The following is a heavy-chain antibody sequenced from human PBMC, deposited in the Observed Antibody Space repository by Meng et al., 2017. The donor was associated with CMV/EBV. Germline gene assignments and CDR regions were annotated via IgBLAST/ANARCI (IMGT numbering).Heavy chain of an antibody. CDR2: IRRKAYGGTT. D-gene: IGHD3-10*01. CDR1: GFTFGDYA. CDR3: TSLLLWFGELLDSPYGMDV. V-gene: IGHV3-49*04. J-gene: IGHJ6*02. Sequence: GESLKISCTASGFTFGDYAMSWVRQAPGKGLEWVGFIRRKAYGGTTEYAASVKGRFTISRDDSKSIAYLQMNSMKTEDTAVYYCTSLLLWFGELLDSPYGMDVWGQGTTVTVSS.